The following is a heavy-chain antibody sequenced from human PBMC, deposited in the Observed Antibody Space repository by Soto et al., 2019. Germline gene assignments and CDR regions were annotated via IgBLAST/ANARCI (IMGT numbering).Heavy chain of an antibody. CDR1: GFTVSSHD. CDR3: ARDRVFYGMDV. D-gene: IGHD3-16*01. V-gene: IGHV3-53*01. Sequence: EMQLVESGGGLIQPGGSLRLSCVASGFTVSSHDISWVRQAPGKGPEWVSHIYSGGSIYYTDSVKGRFTISRDSSKNTVYLQMNSLRAEDTAIYYCARDRVFYGMDVWGQGTTVTVSS. CDR2: IYSGGSI. J-gene: IGHJ6*02.